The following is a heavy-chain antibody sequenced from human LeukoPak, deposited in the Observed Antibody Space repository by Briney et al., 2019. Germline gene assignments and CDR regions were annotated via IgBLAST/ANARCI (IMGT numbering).Heavy chain of an antibody. J-gene: IGHJ3*02. CDR2: ISSSSSYI. D-gene: IGHD4-17*01. CDR1: GFTFSSYS. V-gene: IGHV3-21*01. CDR3: ARDRELDYGDYGAFDI. Sequence: GGPLRLSCAASGFTFSSYSMNWVRQAPGKGLVWVSSISSSSSYIYYADSVKGRFTISRDNAKNSLYLQMNSLRAEDTAVYYCARDRELDYGDYGAFDIWGQGTMVTVSS.